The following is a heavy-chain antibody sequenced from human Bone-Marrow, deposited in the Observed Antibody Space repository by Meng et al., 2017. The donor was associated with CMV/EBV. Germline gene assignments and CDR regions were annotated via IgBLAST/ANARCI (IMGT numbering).Heavy chain of an antibody. CDR3: ARETFYCSSTSCYPDY. V-gene: IGHV3-7*01. D-gene: IGHD2-2*01. Sequence: GESLKISCAASGFTFSSYWMSWVRQAPGKGLEWVANIKQDGSEKYYVDSVKGRFTISRDNAKNSLYLQMNSLRAEDTAVYYCARETFYCSSTSCYPDYWGQGPLVPVSS. J-gene: IGHJ4*02. CDR2: IKQDGSEK. CDR1: GFTFSSYW.